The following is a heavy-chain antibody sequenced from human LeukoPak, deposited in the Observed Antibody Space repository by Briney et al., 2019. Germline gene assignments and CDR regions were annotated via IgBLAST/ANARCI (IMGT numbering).Heavy chain of an antibody. D-gene: IGHD6-13*01. CDR3: AKDIRNKKMIAAAGTFDY. V-gene: IGHV3-43*02. CDR1: GFTFDDYA. CDR2: ISGDGGST. Sequence: GGSLRLSCAASGFTFDDYAMHWVRHAPGKGLEWVSLISGDGGSTYYADSVKGRFTISRDNSKNSLYLQMNSLRTEDTALYYCAKDIRNKKMIAAAGTFDYWGQGTLVTVSS. J-gene: IGHJ4*02.